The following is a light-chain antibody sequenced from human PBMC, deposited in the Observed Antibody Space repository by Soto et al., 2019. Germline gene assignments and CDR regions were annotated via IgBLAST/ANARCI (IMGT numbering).Light chain of an antibody. V-gene: IGKV3-20*01. J-gene: IGKJ1*01. CDR3: HHYGSPPWT. Sequence: EIVLTQSPGTLSLSPGERATLSCRASQSVSSNFLAWYQQKPGQAPRLLIYGASSRATDIPDRFSGSGSGTDFTLTISRLEPEDFAVYYCHHYGSPPWTFGQGTKVELK. CDR2: GAS. CDR1: QSVSSNF.